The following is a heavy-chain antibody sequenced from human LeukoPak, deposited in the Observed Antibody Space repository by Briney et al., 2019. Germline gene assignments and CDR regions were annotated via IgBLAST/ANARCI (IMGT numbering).Heavy chain of an antibody. V-gene: IGHV3-53*01. Sequence: PGGSLRLSCAVSGFTISSNYMSWVRQAPGKGLEWVSVIYSGGTTYYTDSVKGRFTISRDNSKNTLYLQMNSLRAEDTAVYYCAKDSSSWFSYYYYGMDVWGQGTTVTVSS. CDR3: AKDSSSWFSYYYYGMDV. CDR2: IYSGGTT. CDR1: GFTISSNY. J-gene: IGHJ6*02. D-gene: IGHD6-13*01.